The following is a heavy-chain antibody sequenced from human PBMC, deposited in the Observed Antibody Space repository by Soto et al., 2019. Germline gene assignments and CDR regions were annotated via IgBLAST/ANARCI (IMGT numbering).Heavy chain of an antibody. Sequence: GGSLRLSCAASGFTFSNFWMNWVRQAPGKGLEWVANIKQDGTRSSYLDSVKGRFTISRDNAKNSLYLQMNNLRAEDTAVYYCARELSWSGKDYWGQGT. D-gene: IGHD3-10*01. CDR2: IKQDGTRS. CDR1: GFTFSNFW. V-gene: IGHV3-7*01. J-gene: IGHJ4*02. CDR3: ARELSWSGKDY.